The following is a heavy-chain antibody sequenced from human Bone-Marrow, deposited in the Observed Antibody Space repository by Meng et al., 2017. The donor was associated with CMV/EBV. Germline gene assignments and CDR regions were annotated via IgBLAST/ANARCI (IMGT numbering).Heavy chain of an antibody. D-gene: IGHD3-16*01. V-gene: IGHV4-39*01. CDR1: CGSISSSRYY. CDR2: IYYSGST. CDR3: AAGEDWNSCFDP. J-gene: IGHJ5*02. Sequence: CTVSCGSISSSRYYWGWLRQPPGKGLEWIGSIYYSGSTYYNPSIESRLTISVDTSMNQFSLTLSSVTAADTAVYYCAAGEDWNSCFDPWGQGTLVTVSS.